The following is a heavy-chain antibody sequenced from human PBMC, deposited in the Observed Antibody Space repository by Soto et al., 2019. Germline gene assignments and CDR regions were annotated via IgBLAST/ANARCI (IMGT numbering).Heavy chain of an antibody. V-gene: IGHV3-7*03. Sequence: TVGSLILSCAASGFTFSRCWMSWVRQAPGKGLEWVANIKEDGSEKYHVDSVKGRFTISRDNAKNSLFLQMISLRAEDTAVYFCTCHPPRGDYNRYARNYWGQGTQVTVSS. CDR3: TCHPPRGDYNRYARNY. CDR1: GFTFSRCW. D-gene: IGHD4-17*01. CDR2: IKEDGSEK. J-gene: IGHJ4*02.